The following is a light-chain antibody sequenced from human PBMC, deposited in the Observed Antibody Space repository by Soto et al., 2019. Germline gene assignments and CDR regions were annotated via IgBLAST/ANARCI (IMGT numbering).Light chain of an antibody. Sequence: EIVITQAPATLAVSPGERATLCCTASRYIYSNVAWVQQRPGQAPRLLIYRASTRATGTPARFTGSGSGTEFTLTITSLQSEDFALYYCQQYHNLWTFGQGTKVDIK. CDR3: QQYHNLWT. V-gene: IGKV3-15*01. CDR1: RYIYSN. J-gene: IGKJ1*01. CDR2: RAS.